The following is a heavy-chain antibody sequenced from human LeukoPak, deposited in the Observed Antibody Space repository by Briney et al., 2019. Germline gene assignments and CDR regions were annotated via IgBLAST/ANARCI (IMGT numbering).Heavy chain of an antibody. Sequence: GASVKVSCKASGYTFTGYYMHWVRQAPGQGLEWMGWINPNSGGTNYAQKFQGRVTMTRDTSISTAYMELSRLRSDDTAVYYCARDTRVWFGEPPEGFDPWGQGTLVTVSS. CDR1: GYTFTGYY. J-gene: IGHJ5*02. D-gene: IGHD3-10*01. CDR3: ARDTRVWFGEPPEGFDP. CDR2: INPNSGGT. V-gene: IGHV1-2*02.